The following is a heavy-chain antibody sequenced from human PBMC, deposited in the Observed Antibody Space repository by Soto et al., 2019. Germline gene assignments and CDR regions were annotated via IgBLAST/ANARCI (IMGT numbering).Heavy chain of an antibody. CDR3: AKNPGYYYDSTGYHFDY. CDR2: ISYGGGTT. CDR1: GFTFSNYA. V-gene: IGHV3-23*01. J-gene: IGHJ4*02. Sequence: GSLSLSCAASGFTFSNYAMSWVRQAPGKGLEWVSAISYGGGTTYYADSVKGRFTISRDNSKNTLYLQMNSLRAEDTAVYYCAKNPGYYYDSTGYHFDYWGQGTLVTVSS. D-gene: IGHD3-22*01.